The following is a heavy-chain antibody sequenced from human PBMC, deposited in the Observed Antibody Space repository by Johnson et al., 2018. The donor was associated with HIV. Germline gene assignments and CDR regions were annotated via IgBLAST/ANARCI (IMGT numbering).Heavy chain of an antibody. CDR3: ARSNQPGDAFDI. J-gene: IGHJ3*02. V-gene: IGHV3-30*19. D-gene: IGHD2-2*01. Sequence: QVQLVESGGGVVQPGRSLILSCAASGFTFSSYGMHWVRQAPGKGLEWVAVISYDGSNKYYADFVKGRSTISRDNSKNTLYLQMNSLRAEDTAVYYCARSNQPGDAFDIWGQGTMIMVSS. CDR1: GFTFSSYG. CDR2: ISYDGSNK.